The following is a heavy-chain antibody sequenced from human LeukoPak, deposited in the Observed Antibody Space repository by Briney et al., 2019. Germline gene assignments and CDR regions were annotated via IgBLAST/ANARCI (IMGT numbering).Heavy chain of an antibody. Sequence: ASVKVSCKASGYTFTSYDINWVRQATGQGLEWMGWMNPNSGNTGYAQKFQGRVTMTRNTSISTACMELSSLRSEDTAVYYCARFDFDNYYYYYYMDVWGKGTTVTVSS. CDR2: MNPNSGNT. D-gene: IGHD3-9*01. J-gene: IGHJ6*03. CDR3: ARFDFDNYYYYYYMDV. CDR1: GYTFTSYD. V-gene: IGHV1-8*01.